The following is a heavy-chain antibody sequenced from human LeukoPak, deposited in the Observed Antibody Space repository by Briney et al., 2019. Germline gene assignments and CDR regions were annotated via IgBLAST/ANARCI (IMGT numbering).Heavy chain of an antibody. D-gene: IGHD3-9*01. J-gene: IGHJ4*02. Sequence: PGGSLRLSCATSGFTFNDHYLGWVRQAPGKGLEWVAVISYDGSNKYYADSVKGRFTISRDNSKNTLYLQMNSLRAEDTAVYYCARTGLQPFDYWGQGTLVTVSS. CDR1: GFTFNDHY. CDR3: ARTGLQPFDY. CDR2: ISYDGSNK. V-gene: IGHV3-30*03.